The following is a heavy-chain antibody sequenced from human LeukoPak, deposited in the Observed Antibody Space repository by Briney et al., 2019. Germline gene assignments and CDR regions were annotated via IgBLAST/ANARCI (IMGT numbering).Heavy chain of an antibody. CDR1: GFTFSSNA. V-gene: IGHV3-23*01. J-gene: IGHJ4*02. CDR3: AEGARELYYFDY. CDR2: ISGSGGNT. D-gene: IGHD3-10*01. Sequence: GGSLRLSCAASGFTFSSNAMSWVRQAPGKGLEWVSTISGSGGNTYYADSVKGRFTISRDNSKNTLYLQMNGLRAEDTTLYYCAEGARELYYFDYWGQGTLVTVSS.